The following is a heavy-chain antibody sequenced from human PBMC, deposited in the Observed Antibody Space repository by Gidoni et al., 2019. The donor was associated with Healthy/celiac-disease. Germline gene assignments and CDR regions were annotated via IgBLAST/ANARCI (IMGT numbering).Heavy chain of an antibody. D-gene: IGHD6-13*01. J-gene: IGHJ6*02. V-gene: IGHV3-9*01. Sequence: EVQLVESGGGLVQPGRSLRLSCAASGFTFADYAMHWVRQAPGKGLEWVSGISWNSGSIGYADSVKGRFTISRDNAKNSLYLQMNSLRAEDTALYYCAKDLGSSYYYYYYGMDVWGQGTTVTVSS. CDR2: ISWNSGSI. CDR3: AKDLGSSYYYYYYGMDV. CDR1: GFTFADYA.